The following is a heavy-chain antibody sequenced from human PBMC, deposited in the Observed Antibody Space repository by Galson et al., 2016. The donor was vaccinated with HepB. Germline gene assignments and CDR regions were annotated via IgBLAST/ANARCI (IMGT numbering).Heavy chain of an antibody. D-gene: IGHD3-22*01. J-gene: IGHJ4*02. CDR2: IIPFFGTA. CDR1: GATFSTYA. V-gene: IGHV1-69*06. Sequence: SVKVSCKASGATFSTYAISWVRQAPGQGLEWMGGIIPFFGTANYAQKFQGRVTITADKSTTTAYMELNSLTVDDTAVYYCATGSSGNWDFDYWGQGILVTVSS. CDR3: ATGSSGNWDFDY.